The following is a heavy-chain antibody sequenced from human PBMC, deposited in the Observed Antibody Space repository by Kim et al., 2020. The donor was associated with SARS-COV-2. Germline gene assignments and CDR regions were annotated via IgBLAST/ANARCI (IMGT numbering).Heavy chain of an antibody. Sequence: GGSLRLSCAASGFTFSSYAMSWVRQAPGKGLEWVSVIYSGGSSTYYADSVKGRFTISRDNSKNTLYLQMNSLRAEDTAVYYCAKNVGRVGATSDYWGQGTLVSVSS. CDR2: IYSGGSST. V-gene: IGHV3-23*03. D-gene: IGHD1-26*01. CDR3: AKNVGRVGATSDY. CDR1: GFTFSSYA. J-gene: IGHJ4*02.